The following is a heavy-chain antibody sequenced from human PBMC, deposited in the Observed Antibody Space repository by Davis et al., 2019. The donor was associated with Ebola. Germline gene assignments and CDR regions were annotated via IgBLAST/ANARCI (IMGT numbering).Heavy chain of an antibody. D-gene: IGHD2-15*01. CDR1: GFTFSSYA. CDR3: AKARPPEIAALVDV. J-gene: IGHJ6*02. Sequence: PGGSLRLSCAASGFTFSSYAMSWVRQAPGKGLEWVSAIRGSGGSTYYADSVKGRFTISRHNSKNTLDLQMNSLRAEDTAVYYCAKARPPEIAALVDVWGQGTTVTVSS. CDR2: IRGSGGST. V-gene: IGHV3-23*01.